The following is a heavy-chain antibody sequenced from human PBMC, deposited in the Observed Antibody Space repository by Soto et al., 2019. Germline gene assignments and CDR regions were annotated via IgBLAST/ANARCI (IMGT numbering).Heavy chain of an antibody. V-gene: IGHV4-30-4*01. CDR2: ILYSGTT. J-gene: IGHJ6*02. D-gene: IGHD3-10*01. CDR1: GDSIKRDDYY. CDR3: ARDGGPLYYGMDF. Sequence: QVQLQESGPGLVTPSQTLSLTCTVSGDSIKRDDYYWSWIRQPPGKGLEWLGYILYSGTTYYNPSLKSRLIISLDTSKNQFSLDLTSVTAADTAVYYCARDGGPLYYGMDFWGQGTTVTVSS.